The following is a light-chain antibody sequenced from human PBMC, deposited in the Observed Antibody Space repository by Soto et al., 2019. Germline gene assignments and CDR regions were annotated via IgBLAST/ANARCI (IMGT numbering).Light chain of an antibody. Sequence: DIQMTQSPSSLSASVGDRVTITCRASQRVSTYLNWYQQKPEKAPKLLIYAASSLQSRVPSRFSGSGSGTDFTLTISSLQPEDFATYYCQQSYSTPRTFGQGTKVDIK. CDR2: AAS. V-gene: IGKV1-39*01. CDR1: QRVSTY. CDR3: QQSYSTPRT. J-gene: IGKJ2*01.